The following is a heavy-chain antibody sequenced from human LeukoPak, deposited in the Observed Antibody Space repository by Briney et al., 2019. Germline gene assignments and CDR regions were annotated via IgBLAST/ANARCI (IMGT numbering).Heavy chain of an antibody. CDR1: GFTLSGYE. CDR3: SRESRTTGTYYFDL. J-gene: IGHJ4*02. D-gene: IGHD2-8*02. Sequence: GGSLRLSCAASGFTLSGYEVNWVRQAPGKGLEWLSYISSSGNTYYYADSVKSRFTISRDNAKNLLYLQMNSLRAEDTAIYYCSRESRTTGTYYFDLWGQGTLVTVSS. V-gene: IGHV3-48*03. CDR2: ISSSGNTY.